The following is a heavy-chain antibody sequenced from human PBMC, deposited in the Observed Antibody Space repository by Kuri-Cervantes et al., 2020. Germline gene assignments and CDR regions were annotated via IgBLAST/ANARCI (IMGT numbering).Heavy chain of an antibody. CDR1: GGSVSSGSYY. Sequence: SETLSLTCTVSGGSVSSGSYYWSWIRQPPGKGLEWIGYIYYSGSTNYNPSLKSRVTISVDTSKNQFSLKLSSVTAADTAVYYCARGPYYDILTGYYWYYYYGMDVWGQGTTVTVSS. CDR2: IYYSGST. V-gene: IGHV4-61*01. J-gene: IGHJ6*02. CDR3: ARGPYYDILTGYYWYYYYGMDV. D-gene: IGHD3-9*01.